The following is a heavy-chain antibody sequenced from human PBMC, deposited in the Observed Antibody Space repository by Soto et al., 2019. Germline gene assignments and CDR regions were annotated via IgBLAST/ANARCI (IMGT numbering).Heavy chain of an antibody. CDR1: GFTFSNAW. V-gene: IGHV3-15*01. J-gene: IGHJ4*02. CDR2: IKSKTDGGTT. D-gene: IGHD3-22*01. Sequence: EVQLVESGGGLVKPGGSLRLSCAASGFTFSNAWMSWVRQAPGKGLEWVGRIKSKTDGGTTDYAAPVKGRFTISRDDSKNTLYLQMNSLKTEDTAVYYCTTTYYYDSSGYYDANYWGQGTLVTVSS. CDR3: TTTYYYDSSGYYDANY.